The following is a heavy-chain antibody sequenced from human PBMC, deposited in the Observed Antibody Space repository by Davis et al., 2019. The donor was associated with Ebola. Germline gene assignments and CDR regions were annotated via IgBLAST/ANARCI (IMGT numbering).Heavy chain of an antibody. J-gene: IGHJ5*01. CDR3: TRARYNAGSKPIWFDS. D-gene: IGHD3-10*01. CDR1: GFTFSSYE. Sequence: GESLKISCAASGFTFSSYEMNWVRQAPGKGLEWVSVIYDQSTAYADSVRGRFIISRDKSNNTLYLEMNSLRVDDTAVYYCTRARYNAGSKPIWFDSWGQGTLVTVSS. CDR2: IYDQST. V-gene: IGHV3-53*05.